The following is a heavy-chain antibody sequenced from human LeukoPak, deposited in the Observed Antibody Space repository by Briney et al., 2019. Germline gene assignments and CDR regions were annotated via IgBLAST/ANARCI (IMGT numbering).Heavy chain of an antibody. V-gene: IGHV3-64*01. CDR1: GFTFSSYA. J-gene: IGHJ4*02. CDR3: ARDRVVAAIEYYFDY. D-gene: IGHD2-15*01. CDR2: ISSNGGST. Sequence: GGSLRLSCAASGFTFSSYAMHWVRQAPGKGLEYVSAISSNGGSTYYANSVKGRFTISRDNSKNTLYLQMGSLRAEDMAVYYCARDRVVAAIEYYFDYWGQGTLVTVSS.